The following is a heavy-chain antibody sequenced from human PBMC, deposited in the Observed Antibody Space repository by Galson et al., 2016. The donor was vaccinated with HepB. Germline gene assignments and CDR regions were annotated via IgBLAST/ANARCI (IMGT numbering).Heavy chain of an antibody. Sequence: YWGWIRQPPGKGLEWIGSIYYSGRTYYNPSLKSRVTISVDTSKKQFSLKVSSVTAGDTAVYYCAIASPAFDFWGQGTLVTVSA. CDR3: AIASPAFDF. V-gene: IGHV4-39*01. CDR2: IYYSGRT. D-gene: IGHD3-3*02. J-gene: IGHJ4*02. CDR1: Y.